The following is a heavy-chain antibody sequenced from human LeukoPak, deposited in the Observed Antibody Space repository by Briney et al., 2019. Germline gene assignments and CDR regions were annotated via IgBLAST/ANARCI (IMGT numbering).Heavy chain of an antibody. CDR1: GLTFSNAW. CDR3: ITDPGEWEPI. D-gene: IGHD1-26*01. J-gene: IGHJ3*02. Sequence: GGPLRLSCVTSGLTFSNAWMSWVRQAPGKGLEWVGRMKSKTDGETTDYAAPVKGRFTISRDDSKNTLYLQMNRLKTEDTAVYYCITDPGEWEPIWGQGTMVTVSS. V-gene: IGHV3-15*01. CDR2: MKSKTDGETT.